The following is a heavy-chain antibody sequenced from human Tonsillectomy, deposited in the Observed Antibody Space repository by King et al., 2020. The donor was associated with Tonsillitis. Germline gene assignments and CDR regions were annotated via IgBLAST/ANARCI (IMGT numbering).Heavy chain of an antibody. CDR3: ARERITMIVVVNDAFDI. CDR1: GFTFSDYY. J-gene: IGHJ3*02. CDR2: ISRSGSTI. D-gene: IGHD3-22*01. V-gene: IGHV3-11*01. Sequence: VQLVESGGGLVKPGGSLRLSCAASGFTFSDYYMSWIRQAPGKGLEWVSYISRSGSTIYYADSVKGRFTISRDNAKNSVDLQMNSLRAEDTAVYYCARERITMIVVVNDAFDIWGQGTMVTVSS.